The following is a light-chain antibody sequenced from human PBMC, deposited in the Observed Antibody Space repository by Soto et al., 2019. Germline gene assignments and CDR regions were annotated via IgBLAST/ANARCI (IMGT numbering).Light chain of an antibody. J-gene: IGKJ1*01. CDR2: AAS. CDR3: QQSYNTPRT. Sequence: DIQMTQSPSAMSASVGDRVTITCRASQSIRTYLHWYQQKPGKAPKLLISAASSFQSGVPSRFSGSGSGTHFTLTISSLQPEDFATYFCQQSYNTPRTFGLGTKVDIK. V-gene: IGKV1-39*01. CDR1: QSIRTY.